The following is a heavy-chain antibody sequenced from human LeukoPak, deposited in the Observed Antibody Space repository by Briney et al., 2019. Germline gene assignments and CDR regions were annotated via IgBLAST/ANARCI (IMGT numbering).Heavy chain of an antibody. Sequence: GGSLRLSCAASGFTFSSYAMSWVRQAPGKGLEWVSAISGSGGSTYYADSVKGRFTISSDNSKNTLYLQMNSLRAEDTAVYYCAKDRSIAAAGTRYAFDIWGQGTMVTVSS. CDR1: GFTFSSYA. J-gene: IGHJ3*02. CDR2: ISGSGGST. V-gene: IGHV3-23*01. CDR3: AKDRSIAAAGTRYAFDI. D-gene: IGHD6-13*01.